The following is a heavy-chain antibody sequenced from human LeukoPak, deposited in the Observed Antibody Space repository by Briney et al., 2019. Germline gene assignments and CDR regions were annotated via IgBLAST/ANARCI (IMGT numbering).Heavy chain of an antibody. J-gene: IGHJ4*02. Sequence: PGESLRLSCAASGFTFSNYAMSWVRRAPGKGLEWVSAISGRGANTYYTDSVEGRFTISRDNSKNTLFLQLSSLRAEDAAVYYCAKDREARFLEPYYFDYWGQGTLVTVSS. CDR2: ISGRGANT. D-gene: IGHD3-3*01. V-gene: IGHV3-23*01. CDR3: AKDREARFLEPYYFDY. CDR1: GFTFSNYA.